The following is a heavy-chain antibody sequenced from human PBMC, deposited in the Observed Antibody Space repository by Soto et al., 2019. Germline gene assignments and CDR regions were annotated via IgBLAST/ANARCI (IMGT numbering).Heavy chain of an antibody. J-gene: IGHJ4*02. CDR2: IKQDGSEK. V-gene: IGHV3-7*03. CDR1: GFTMSSYW. Sequence: GGSLRLSCAASGFTMSSYWVSWVRQAPGKGPQWVANIKQDGSEKYYVDSVKGRFTISRDNAKNSLYLQMNSLRTEDTAVYYCARVAIPIARNDYWGQGTLVTVSS. D-gene: IGHD6-13*01. CDR3: ARVAIPIARNDY.